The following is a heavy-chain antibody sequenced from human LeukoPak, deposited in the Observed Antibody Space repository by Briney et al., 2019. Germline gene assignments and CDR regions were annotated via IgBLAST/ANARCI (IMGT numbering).Heavy chain of an antibody. Sequence: GASVKVSCKASGYTFTSYYMHWVRQAPGQGLEWMGIINPSGGSTSYAQKFQGRVTMTRDMSTSTVYMELSSLRSEDTAVYFCARDELRYRLDYWGQGTLATVSS. V-gene: IGHV1-46*01. CDR2: INPSGGST. CDR1: GYTFTSYY. D-gene: IGHD3-9*01. CDR3: ARDELRYRLDY. J-gene: IGHJ4*02.